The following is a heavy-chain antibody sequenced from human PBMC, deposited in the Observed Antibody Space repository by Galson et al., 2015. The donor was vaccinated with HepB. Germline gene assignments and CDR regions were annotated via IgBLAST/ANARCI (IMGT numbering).Heavy chain of an antibody. D-gene: IGHD6-6*01. CDR3: ATVFTYSSSSGTIFDY. J-gene: IGHJ4*02. CDR2: FDPEDGET. CDR1: GYTLTELS. Sequence: SVKVSCKVSGYTLTELSMHWVRQAPGKGLEWMGGFDPEDGETIYAQKFQGRVTMTEDTSTDTAYMELSSLRSEDTAVYYCATVFTYSSSSGTIFDYWGQGTLVTVSS. V-gene: IGHV1-24*01.